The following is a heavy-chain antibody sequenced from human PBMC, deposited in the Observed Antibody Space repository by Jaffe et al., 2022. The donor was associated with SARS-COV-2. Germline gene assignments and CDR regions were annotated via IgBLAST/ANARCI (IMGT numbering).Heavy chain of an antibody. CDR1: GFTFSSCA. CDR3: ARRPSGAVIGPFDY. CDR2: ISGSGGST. V-gene: IGHV3-23*01. Sequence: EVQLLESGGGLVQPGGSLRLSCAASGFTFSSCAMSWVRQAPGKGLEWVSSISGSGGSTSYADSVRGRFTISRDNSRSTLFLQMNSLRAEDTAVYYCARRPSGAVIGPFDYWGQGTLVTVSS. D-gene: IGHD2-21*01. J-gene: IGHJ4*02.